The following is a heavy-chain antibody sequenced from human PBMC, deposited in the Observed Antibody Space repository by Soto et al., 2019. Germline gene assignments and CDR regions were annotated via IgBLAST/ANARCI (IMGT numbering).Heavy chain of an antibody. CDR2: INPSGGST. Sequence: QVQLVQSGAEVKKPGASVKVSCKASGYTFTSYYMHWVRQAPGQGLEWMGIINPSGGSTSYAQKFQCRVTMTRDTSTSTVYMELSSLRSEDTAVYYCARVSGSVDDSSGWYFDYWGQGTLVTVSS. V-gene: IGHV1-46*01. CDR1: GYTFTSYY. J-gene: IGHJ4*02. CDR3: ARVSGSVDDSSGWYFDY. D-gene: IGHD6-19*01.